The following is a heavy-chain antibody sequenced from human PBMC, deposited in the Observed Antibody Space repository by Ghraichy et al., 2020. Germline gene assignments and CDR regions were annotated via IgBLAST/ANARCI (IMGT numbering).Heavy chain of an antibody. CDR3: ARNVGFDY. V-gene: IGHV3-48*02. D-gene: IGHD1-26*01. CDR1: GHINTTYS. CDR2: ISGSSSTI. J-gene: IGHJ4*01. Sequence: GGSLRLSDAGTGHINTTYSLNFVRQAPGKGQEWVSYISGSSSTIYYADSVKGRFTISRDNAKNSLYLQMNSLRDEDTAVYYCARNVGFDYWGHGTLVTVSS.